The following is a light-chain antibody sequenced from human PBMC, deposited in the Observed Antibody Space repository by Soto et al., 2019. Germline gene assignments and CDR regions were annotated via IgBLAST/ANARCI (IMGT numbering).Light chain of an antibody. Sequence: QSALTQPASVSGSPGQSITISCTVTSSDVGGYNYVSWYQQHPGKAPKLMIYAVSNRPSGVSTRFSGSKSGNTASLTISGLQAEDEADYHCSSYTTSSTLLYVFGTGTKVTVL. CDR2: AVS. V-gene: IGLV2-14*01. J-gene: IGLJ1*01. CDR1: SSDVGGYNY. CDR3: SSYTTSSTLLYV.